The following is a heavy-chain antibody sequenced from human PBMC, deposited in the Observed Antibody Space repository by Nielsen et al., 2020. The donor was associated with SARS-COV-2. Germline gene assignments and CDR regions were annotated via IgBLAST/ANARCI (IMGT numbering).Heavy chain of an antibody. V-gene: IGHV3-7*01. CDR1: GFTFSSYV. D-gene: IGHD2-8*02. Sequence: GESLKISCAASGFTFSSYVMSWVRQVPGKGLEWVADIDPDGSDKVYVDSVKGRFTISRDNAKKSMSLQMNNLRVEDTAVYYCARDWSRAFDVWGQGTMVTVSS. CDR3: ARDWSRAFDV. CDR2: IDPDGSDK. J-gene: IGHJ3*01.